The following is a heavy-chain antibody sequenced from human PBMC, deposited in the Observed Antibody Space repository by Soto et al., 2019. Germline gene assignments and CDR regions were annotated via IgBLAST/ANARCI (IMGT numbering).Heavy chain of an antibody. V-gene: IGHV1-2*04. J-gene: IGHJ4*02. CDR2: INPNSGGT. CDR3: ARVDCSGGSCYFDY. D-gene: IGHD2-15*01. Sequence: GASVKVSCKASGYTFTGYYMHWVRQAPGQGLEWMGWINPNSGGTNYAQKFQGWVTMTRDTSISTAYMELSRLRSDDTAVYYCARVDCSGGSCYFDYWGQGTLVTVSS. CDR1: GYTFTGYY.